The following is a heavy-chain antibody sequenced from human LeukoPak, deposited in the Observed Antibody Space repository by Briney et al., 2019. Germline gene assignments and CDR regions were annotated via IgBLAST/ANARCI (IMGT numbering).Heavy chain of an antibody. J-gene: IGHJ4*02. V-gene: IGHV3-11*01. CDR3: AKGAGYDFWSGYYPEGYFDY. CDR1: GFTFSDYY. Sequence: GGSLRLSCAASGFTFSDYYMSWIRQAPGKGLEWVSYISSSGSTIYYADSVKGRFTISRDNAKNSLYLQMNSLRAEDMALYYCAKGAGYDFWSGYYPEGYFDYWGQGTLVTVSS. CDR2: ISSSGSTI. D-gene: IGHD3-3*01.